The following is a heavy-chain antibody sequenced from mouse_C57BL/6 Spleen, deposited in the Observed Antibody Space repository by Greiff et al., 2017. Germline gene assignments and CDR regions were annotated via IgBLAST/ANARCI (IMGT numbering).Heavy chain of an antibody. V-gene: IGHV5-17*01. D-gene: IGHD2-4*01. CDR1: GFTFSDYG. Sequence: EVKLVESGGGLVKPGGSLKLSCAASGFTFSDYGMHWVRQAPEKGLEWVAYISSGSSTIYYADTVKGRFTISRDNAKNTLFLQMTSLRSEDTAMYYCARNYDEGTFFAYWGQGTLVTVSA. CDR3: ARNYDEGTFFAY. J-gene: IGHJ3*01. CDR2: ISSGSSTI.